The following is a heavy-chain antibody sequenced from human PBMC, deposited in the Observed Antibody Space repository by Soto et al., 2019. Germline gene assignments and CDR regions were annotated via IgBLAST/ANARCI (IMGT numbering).Heavy chain of an antibody. CDR3: ARASSQEDDFWSGQDDAFDI. CDR2: IYTSGST. J-gene: IGHJ3*02. CDR1: GGSISSYY. D-gene: IGHD3-3*01. V-gene: IGHV4-4*07. Sequence: QVQLQESGPGLVKPSETLSLTCTVSGGSISSYYWSWIRQPAGKGLEWIGRIYTSGSTNYNPSLKSRVTMSVDTSKNQFSLKLSSVTAADTAVYYCARASSQEDDFWSGQDDAFDIWGQGTMVTVSS.